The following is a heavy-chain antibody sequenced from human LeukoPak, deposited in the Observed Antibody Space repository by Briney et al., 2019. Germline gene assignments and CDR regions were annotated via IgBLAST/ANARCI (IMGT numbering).Heavy chain of an antibody. Sequence: GASVKVSCKASRYTFTSYYMHWVRQAPGQGLEWMGIINPSGGSTSYAQKFQGRVTMTRDTSTSTVYMELSSLRSEDTAVYYCAREPPFHCGGDCYFDYWGQGTLVTVSS. V-gene: IGHV1-46*01. D-gene: IGHD2-21*02. CDR3: AREPPFHCGGDCYFDY. CDR2: INPSGGST. J-gene: IGHJ4*02. CDR1: RYTFTSYY.